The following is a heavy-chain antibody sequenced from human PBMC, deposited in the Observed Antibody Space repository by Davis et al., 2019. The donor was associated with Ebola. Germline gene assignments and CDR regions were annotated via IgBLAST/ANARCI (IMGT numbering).Heavy chain of an antibody. J-gene: IGHJ1*01. V-gene: IGHV4-59*08. CDR3: ARGSLSDSSPIDH. D-gene: IGHD3-22*01. CDR1: GGSISSYY. CDR2: VDYSGST. Sequence: SETLSLTCTVSGGSISSYYWSWIRQPPGKGLEWIGYVDYSGSTNYNPSLKSRVTISVDTSKNQFSLKLNSATAADTAVYYCARGSLSDSSPIDHWGQGTLATVSS.